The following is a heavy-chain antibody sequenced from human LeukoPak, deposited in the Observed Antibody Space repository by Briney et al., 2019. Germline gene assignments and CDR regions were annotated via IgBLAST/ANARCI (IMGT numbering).Heavy chain of an antibody. V-gene: IGHV3-23*01. CDR2: ISGSGGST. CDR3: AHVIGVVAATRRTFDY. J-gene: IGHJ4*02. CDR1: GFSFSGYA. Sequence: GGSLRLSCAASGFSFSGYAMSWVRPAPGEGLEWVSAISGSGGSTYSAESVKGRFTISRDNSKNTLYLQMNSLRAEDTAVYFCAHVIGVVAATRRTFDYWGQGTLVTVSS. D-gene: IGHD2-15*01.